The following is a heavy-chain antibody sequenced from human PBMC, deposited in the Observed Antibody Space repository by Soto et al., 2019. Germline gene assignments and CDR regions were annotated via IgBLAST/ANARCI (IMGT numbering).Heavy chain of an antibody. J-gene: IGHJ6*03. CDR1: GFSFSSYA. Sequence: GGSLRLSCAASGFSFSSYAMSWVRQAPGKGLEWVSAISGCGGSTYYADSVKGRFTISRDNSKNTLYLQMNSLRAEDTAVYYCAKLPGPNYYFYMDVWGKGTTVTVSS. CDR2: ISGCGGST. V-gene: IGHV3-23*01. CDR3: AKLPGPNYYFYMDV.